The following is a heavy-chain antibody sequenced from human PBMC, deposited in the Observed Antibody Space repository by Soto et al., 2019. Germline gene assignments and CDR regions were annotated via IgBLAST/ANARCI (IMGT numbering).Heavy chain of an antibody. CDR3: ARDGYYAGFDI. Sequence: EVQLVESGGGLVQPGGSLRLSCAASGFTFSSYYMSWVRQPPGKGLEWVANIKQDGSEKYYVDSVKGRFTISRDNAKNSLYLQMNSLRVEDTAVYYCARDGYYAGFDIWGQGTMVPVSS. CDR2: IKQDGSEK. D-gene: IGHD3-10*01. V-gene: IGHV3-7*01. J-gene: IGHJ3*02. CDR1: GFTFSSYY.